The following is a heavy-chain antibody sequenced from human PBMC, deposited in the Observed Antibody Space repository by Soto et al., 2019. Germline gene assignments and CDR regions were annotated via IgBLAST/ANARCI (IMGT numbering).Heavy chain of an antibody. CDR2: ISGSGGST. V-gene: IGHV3-23*01. Sequence: GGSLRLSCAASGFTFSSYAMSWVRQAPGKGLEWVSAISGSGGSTYYADSVKGRFTISRDNSKNTLYLQMNSLRAEDTAVYYCAKVPFWESPYPTYYFYYWGQGTLVTVSS. J-gene: IGHJ4*02. CDR3: AKVPFWESPYPTYYFYY. D-gene: IGHD3-3*01. CDR1: GFTFSSYA.